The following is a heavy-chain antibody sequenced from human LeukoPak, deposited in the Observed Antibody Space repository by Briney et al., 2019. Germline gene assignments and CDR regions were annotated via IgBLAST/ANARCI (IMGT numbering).Heavy chain of an antibody. J-gene: IGHJ3*01. V-gene: IGHV4-59*01. CDR3: GTELGYCRNRRCDHDPFDF. D-gene: IGHD2-15*01. CDR2: IYYSGST. Sequence: PAETLSLSCAAWVRSFSRYLGIWLRQPPGKGLEWIGYIYYSGSTNYNPSLKSRVTISVDTSKNQFSLKLSSVTAADPAVYYCGTELGYCRNRRCDHDPFDFWGQGTMVTVSS. CDR1: VRSFSRYL.